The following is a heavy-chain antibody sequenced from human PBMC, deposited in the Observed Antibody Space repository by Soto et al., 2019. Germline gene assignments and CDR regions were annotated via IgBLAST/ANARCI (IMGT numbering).Heavy chain of an antibody. CDR1: GHSISSGAYY. CDR2: IYYSGST. D-gene: IGHD6-19*01. V-gene: IGHV4-31*03. CDR3: ARWRRVYIAVAGHFDY. J-gene: IGHJ4*02. Sequence: ASETLSLTCTVSGHSISSGAYYWCWIRQHPGKGLEWIGYIYYSGSTYYNPSLKSRVTISVDTSKNQFSLKLSSVTAADTAVYYCARWRRVYIAVAGHFDYWGQGTLVTVSS.